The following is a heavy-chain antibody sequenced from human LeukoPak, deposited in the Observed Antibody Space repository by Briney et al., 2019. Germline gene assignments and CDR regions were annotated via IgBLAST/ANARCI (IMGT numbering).Heavy chain of an antibody. V-gene: IGHV3-23*01. D-gene: IGHD3-22*01. CDR3: ARDSTHYYDSSGYDY. CDR2: ISGSGGST. Sequence: GGSLRLSCAASGFTFSSYAMSWVRQAPGKGLEWVSAISGSGGSTYYADSVKGRFTISRDNSKNTLYLQMNSLRAEDTAVYYCARDSTHYYDSSGYDYWGQGTLVTVSS. CDR1: GFTFSSYA. J-gene: IGHJ4*02.